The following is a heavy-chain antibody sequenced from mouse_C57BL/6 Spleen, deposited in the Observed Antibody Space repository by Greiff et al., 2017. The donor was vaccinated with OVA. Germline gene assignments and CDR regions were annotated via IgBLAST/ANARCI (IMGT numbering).Heavy chain of an antibody. CDR3: TSNYGSPYYFDY. CDR1: GYTFTDYE. J-gene: IGHJ2*01. Sequence: QVQLQQSGAELVRPGASVTLSCKASGYTFTDYEMHWVKQTPVHGLEWIGAIDPETGGTAYNQKFKGKAILTADKSSSTAYMELRSLTSEDSAVYYCTSNYGSPYYFDYWGQGTTLTVSS. V-gene: IGHV1-15*01. CDR2: IDPETGGT. D-gene: IGHD1-1*01.